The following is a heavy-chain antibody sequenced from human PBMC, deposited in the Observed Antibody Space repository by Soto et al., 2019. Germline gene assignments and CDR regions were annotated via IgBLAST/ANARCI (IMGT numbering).Heavy chain of an antibody. Sequence: PGGSLRLSCAASGFPFSRSGIHWVRQAPVKGLEWVGVIWYDGSNKYYAGYVTGRFTISRDNSKNRLYLQMKSVIAEDRAMYYCESDMAIWDIVVLVAASALDYWGQATLVTVSS. V-gene: IGHV3-33*01. CDR1: GFPFSRSG. D-gene: IGHD2-15*01. J-gene: IGHJ4*02. CDR3: ESDMAIWDIVVLVAASALDY. CDR2: IWYDGSNK.